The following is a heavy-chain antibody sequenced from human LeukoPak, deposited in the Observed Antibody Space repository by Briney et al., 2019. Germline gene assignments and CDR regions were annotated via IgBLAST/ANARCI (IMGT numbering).Heavy chain of an antibody. D-gene: IGHD3-16*01. J-gene: IGHJ4*02. CDR1: GFTFSIYE. Sequence: GGSLRLSCAASGFTFSIYEMNWVRLAPGKGLEWVSYISTGGTTIHYADSVKGRFTISRDNAKNSLYLQMNSLRAEDTAVYYCARSGGNFDYWGQGTLVTVSS. CDR3: ARSGGNFDY. V-gene: IGHV3-48*03. CDR2: ISTGGTTI.